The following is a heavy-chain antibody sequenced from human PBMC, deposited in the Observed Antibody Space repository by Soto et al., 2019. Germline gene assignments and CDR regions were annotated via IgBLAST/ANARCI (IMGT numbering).Heavy chain of an antibody. CDR2: FDPEDGET. J-gene: IGHJ6*02. Sequence: ASVKVSCKVSGYTLTELSMHWVRQAPGKGLEWMGGFDPEDGETIYAQKFQGRVTMTEDTSTDTAYMELSSLRSEDTAVYYCATAGTKIDYYYYGMDVWGQGTTVTVSS. CDR3: ATAGTKIDYYYYGMDV. CDR1: GYTLTELS. V-gene: IGHV1-24*01. D-gene: IGHD6-13*01.